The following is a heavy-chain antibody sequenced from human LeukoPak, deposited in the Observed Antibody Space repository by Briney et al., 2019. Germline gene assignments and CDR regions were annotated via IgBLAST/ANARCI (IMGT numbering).Heavy chain of an antibody. CDR1: GFTFSSYA. Sequence: GGSLRLSCAASGFTFSSYAISWVRQAPGKGLEWVSAISGSGGSTYYADSVKGRFTISRDNSKNTLYLQMNSLRAEDTAVYYCARVIVVVPAAPIDYWGQGTLVTVSS. CDR2: ISGSGGST. J-gene: IGHJ4*02. V-gene: IGHV3-23*01. CDR3: ARVIVVVPAAPIDY. D-gene: IGHD2-2*01.